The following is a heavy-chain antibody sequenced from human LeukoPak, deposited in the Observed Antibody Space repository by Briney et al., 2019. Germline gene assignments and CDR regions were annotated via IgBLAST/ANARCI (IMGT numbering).Heavy chain of an antibody. V-gene: IGHV1-2*02. CDR2: INPHSGGR. Sequence: ASVKVSCKASGYSFTDYYIHWVRQAPGQGLEWMGWINPHSGGRNLAQKFQGRVTMTRDTSITTAYLELSGLTSDDTAMYYCAKVRDRLSSFYPAAWGQGTLVTVSS. J-gene: IGHJ4*02. CDR3: AKVRDRLSSFYPAA. D-gene: IGHD6-13*01. CDR1: GYSFTDYY.